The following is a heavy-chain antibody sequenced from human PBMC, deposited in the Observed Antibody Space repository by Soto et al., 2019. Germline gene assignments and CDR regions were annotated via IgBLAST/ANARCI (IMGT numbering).Heavy chain of an antibody. J-gene: IGHJ4*02. Sequence: GGSLRLSCAASGFTFNKYNINWVRQAPGKGLEWVSSISCSSSYIFYADSVKGRFTISRDNAKNSLYLQMNSLRAEDTAVYYCARDVDGSYYFDYWGQGTLVTVSS. CDR1: GFTFNKYN. CDR3: ARDVDGSYYFDY. D-gene: IGHD3-10*01. CDR2: ISCSSSYI. V-gene: IGHV3-21*01.